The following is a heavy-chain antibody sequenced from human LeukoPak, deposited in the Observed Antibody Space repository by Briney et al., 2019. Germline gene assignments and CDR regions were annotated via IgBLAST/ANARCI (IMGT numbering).Heavy chain of an antibody. CDR2: ISSSDSTI. V-gene: IGHV3-11*01. Sequence: PGGSLRLSCAASGFTFSDYYMSWIRQAPGKGLEWVSYISSSDSTIYYADSVKGRFTISRDNAKNSLYLQMNSLRAEDTAVYYCARSLWFGEPLDYWGQGTLVTVSS. D-gene: IGHD3-10*01. J-gene: IGHJ4*02. CDR3: ARSLWFGEPLDY. CDR1: GFTFSDYY.